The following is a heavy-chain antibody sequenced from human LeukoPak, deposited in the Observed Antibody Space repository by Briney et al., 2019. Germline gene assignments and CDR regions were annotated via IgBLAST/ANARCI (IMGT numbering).Heavy chain of an antibody. CDR3: ASVAVAGTW. V-gene: IGHV3-21*01. D-gene: IGHD6-19*01. CDR2: ISSSSSYI. CDR1: GFTFGSYS. J-gene: IGHJ4*02. Sequence: GGSLRLSCAASGFTFGSYSMNWVRQAPGKGLEWVSSISSSSSYIYYADSVKGRFTISRDNAKNSLYLQMNSLRAEDTAVYYCASVAVAGTWWGQGTLVTVSS.